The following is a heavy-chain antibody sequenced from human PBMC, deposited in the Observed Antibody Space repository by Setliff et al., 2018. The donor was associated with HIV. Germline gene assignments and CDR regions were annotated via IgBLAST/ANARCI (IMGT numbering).Heavy chain of an antibody. CDR1: GGTFSSYG. CDR2: IFPFFGSA. D-gene: IGHD3-22*01. J-gene: IGHJ5*02. CDR3: AREYITMISGGWFDP. Sequence: GASVKVSCKASGGTFSSYGVNWVRQAPGQGLEWMGGIFPFFGSANYAQKFQGSVTIIADESTSTAYMELSSLRSDDTAVYYCAREYITMISGGWFDPWGQGTLVTVSS. V-gene: IGHV1-69*13.